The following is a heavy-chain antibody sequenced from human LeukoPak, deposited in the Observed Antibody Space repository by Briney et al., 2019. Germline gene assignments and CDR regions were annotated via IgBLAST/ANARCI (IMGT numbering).Heavy chain of an antibody. CDR2: INPNSGGT. Sequence: AASVKVSCKASGYTFTGYYMHWVRQAPGQGLEWMGWINPNSGGTNYAQKFQGRVTMTRDTSISTAYMELSRLRSDDTAVYYCAKDLGYSGSYRWENYFDYWGQGTLVTVSS. CDR1: GYTFTGYY. J-gene: IGHJ4*02. D-gene: IGHD1-26*01. V-gene: IGHV1-2*02. CDR3: AKDLGYSGSYRWENYFDY.